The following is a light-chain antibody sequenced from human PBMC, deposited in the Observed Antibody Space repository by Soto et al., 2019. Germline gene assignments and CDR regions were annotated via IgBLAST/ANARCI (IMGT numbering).Light chain of an antibody. V-gene: IGKV3-20*01. CDR2: GAS. Sequence: EIVLTQSPGTLSLSPGERATLSCRASQSVSNNYLAWYQQKPGQAPRLLIYGASSRATGIPDRFSGSGSGTDFTLTISSLQSEDFTVYSCLQYHNLWAFGQGTKVDI. J-gene: IGKJ1*01. CDR1: QSVSNNY. CDR3: LQYHNLWA.